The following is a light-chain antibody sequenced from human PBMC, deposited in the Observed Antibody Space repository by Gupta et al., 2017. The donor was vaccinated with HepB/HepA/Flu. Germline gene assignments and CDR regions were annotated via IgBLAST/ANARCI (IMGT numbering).Light chain of an antibody. CDR2: GAS. CDR1: QSVSSSY. V-gene: IGKV3-20*01. J-gene: IGKJ3*01. CDR3: QQYGSSPPLT. Sequence: EIVLTQSPGTLSLSPGERATLSCRASQSVSSSYLAWYQQKPGQAPRLVIYGASSRATGIPDRFSGSGSGTDFTLTISRLEPEDFAVYYCQQYGSSPPLTFGPGTKVDIK.